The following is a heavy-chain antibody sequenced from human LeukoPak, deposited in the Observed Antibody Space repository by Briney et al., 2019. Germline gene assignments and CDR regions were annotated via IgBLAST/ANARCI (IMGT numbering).Heavy chain of an antibody. CDR2: INPNSGGT. Sequence: ASVKVSCKSSGYTFTGYYMHWVRQAPGQGLEWMGWINPNSGGTNYAQKFQGRVTMTRDTSISTAYMELSRLRSDDTAVYYCARALGDYVWGSYRPYYFDYWGQGTLVTVSS. CDR3: ARALGDYVWGSYRPYYFDY. J-gene: IGHJ4*02. CDR1: GYTFTGYY. V-gene: IGHV1-2*02. D-gene: IGHD3-16*02.